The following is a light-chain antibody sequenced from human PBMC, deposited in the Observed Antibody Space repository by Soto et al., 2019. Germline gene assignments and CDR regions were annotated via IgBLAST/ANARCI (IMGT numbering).Light chain of an antibody. V-gene: IGKV3-20*01. Sequence: EMVLTQSPGTLSLSQGERATLSCRASQNVNSNFFACYQQKAAQAPRLLIYGVSSRATALPGRFGGSGADTDFTLTISGLEPEDFVVYYGQQYGSSPRTFGEGTKVEIK. CDR1: QNVNSNF. CDR3: QQYGSSPRT. J-gene: IGKJ4*01. CDR2: GVS.